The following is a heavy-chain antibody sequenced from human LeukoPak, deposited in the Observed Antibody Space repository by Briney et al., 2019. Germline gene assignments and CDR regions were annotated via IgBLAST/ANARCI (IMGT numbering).Heavy chain of an antibody. J-gene: IGHJ4*02. CDR3: ARGGRWIQLWLDY. CDR2: ISYDGSNK. Sequence: GGSLRLSCAASGFTFSSYAMHWVRQAPGKGLEWVAVISYDGSNKYYADSVKGRFTISRDNSKNTLYPQMNSLRAEDTAVYYCARGGRWIQLWLDYWGQGTLVTVSS. V-gene: IGHV3-30-3*01. CDR1: GFTFSSYA. D-gene: IGHD5-18*01.